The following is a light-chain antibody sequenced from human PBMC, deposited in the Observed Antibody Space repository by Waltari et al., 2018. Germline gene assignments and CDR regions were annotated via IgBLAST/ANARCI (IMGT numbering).Light chain of an antibody. CDR1: QSISTA. J-gene: IGKJ4*01. CDR2: AAS. V-gene: IGKV1-39*01. CDR3: HQSYKAPQT. Sequence: DIQMTQSPSSLSAAVGDRVTITCRASQSISTALSWYLQKPGKAPKLLIYAASLLQDGVPSRFRGSGSGTDFTLTISNLQPEDFATYFCHQSYKAPQTFGGGTRLEIK.